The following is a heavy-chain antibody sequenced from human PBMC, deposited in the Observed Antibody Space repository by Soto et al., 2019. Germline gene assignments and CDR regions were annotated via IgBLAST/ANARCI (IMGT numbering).Heavy chain of an antibody. V-gene: IGHV3-30-3*01. CDR1: GFTFRNYA. Sequence: QVQLVESGAGVVQPGRSLRLSCAASGFTFRNYAMHWVRQAPGKGLECVAVISYDGGNKFYRDYVKGRFTISRDNSKNTLYLQINSLRYVDTAVYYCARGDREDIAVVIGVRPGEYGVDVWRQGTTVSVSS. D-gene: IGHD2-15*01. J-gene: IGHJ6*02. CDR2: ISYDGGNK. CDR3: ARGDREDIAVVIGVRPGEYGVDV.